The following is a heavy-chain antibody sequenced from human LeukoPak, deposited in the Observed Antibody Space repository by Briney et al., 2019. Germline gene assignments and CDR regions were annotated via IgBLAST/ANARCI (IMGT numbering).Heavy chain of an antibody. D-gene: IGHD3-22*01. Sequence: SETLSLTCTVSGGSISSYYWSWIRQPSGKGLEWIGYIYYSGSTNYNPSLKSRVTISVDTSKNQFSLKLSSVTAADTAVYYCARQIDYYDSSGYFPDLWGRGTLVTVSS. CDR1: GGSISSYY. CDR2: IYYSGST. V-gene: IGHV4-59*08. CDR3: ARQIDYYDSSGYFPDL. J-gene: IGHJ2*01.